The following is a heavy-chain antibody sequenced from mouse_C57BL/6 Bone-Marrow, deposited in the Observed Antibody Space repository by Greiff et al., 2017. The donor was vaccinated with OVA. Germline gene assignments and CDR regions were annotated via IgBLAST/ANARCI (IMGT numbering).Heavy chain of an antibody. CDR1: GFSLTSYG. Sequence: VQVVESGPGLVQPSQSLSITCTVSGFSLTSYGVHWVRQPPGKGLEWLGVIWSGGSTDYNAAFISRLSISKDNSKSQVFFKMNSLQADDTAIYYCAKRGGWHWYFDVWGTGTTVTVSS. CDR3: AKRGGWHWYFDV. CDR2: IWSGGST. V-gene: IGHV2-4*01. J-gene: IGHJ1*03. D-gene: IGHD1-2*01.